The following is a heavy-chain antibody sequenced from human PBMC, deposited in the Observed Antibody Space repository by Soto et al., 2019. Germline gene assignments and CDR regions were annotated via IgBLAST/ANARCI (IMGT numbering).Heavy chain of an antibody. V-gene: IGHV1-69*01. CDR2: IIPIIGPA. D-gene: IGHD3-22*01. Sequence: QVQLVQSGAEVKSPGSSVKLSCKASGGTFTYYGISWVRQAPGQGLEWMGGIIPIIGPATYAQKFQGGVTITDDESTSTAYMELSSLGSEDTALXYCARDLGTTIAGPPRRKTYGWLDPWGQGTLVTVSS. J-gene: IGHJ5*02. CDR1: GGTFTYYG. CDR3: ARDLGTTIAGPPRRKTYGWLDP.